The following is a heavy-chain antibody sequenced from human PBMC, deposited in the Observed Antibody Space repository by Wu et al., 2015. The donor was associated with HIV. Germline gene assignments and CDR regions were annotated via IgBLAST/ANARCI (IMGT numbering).Heavy chain of an antibody. Sequence: QVQLLQSGAEVKKPGASVMVSCKASGYTFTDYYMYWVRQAPGQGLEWMGWINPNRGGTKYAQKFQDRVTMTRDTAVSTAYMELNSLRSDDTAVYYCARLQSLSGFYSNADYWGQGTLVTVSS. CDR3: ARLQSLSGFYSNADY. V-gene: IGHV1-2*02. D-gene: IGHD3-22*01. J-gene: IGHJ4*02. CDR2: INPNRGGT. CDR1: GYTFTDYY.